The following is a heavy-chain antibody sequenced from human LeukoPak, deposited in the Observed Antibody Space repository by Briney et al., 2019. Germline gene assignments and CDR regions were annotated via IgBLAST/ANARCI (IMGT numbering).Heavy chain of an antibody. CDR1: GFTFSNAW. CDR3: TTDHLLWFGENRRGFDY. D-gene: IGHD3-10*01. Sequence: GGSLRLSCAASGFTFSNAWMSWVRQAPGKGLEWVGRIKSKTDGGTTDYAAPVKGRFTISRDDSKNTLYLQMNSLKTEDIAVYYCTTDHLLWFGENRRGFDYWGQGTLVTVSS. CDR2: IKSKTDGGTT. V-gene: IGHV3-15*01. J-gene: IGHJ4*02.